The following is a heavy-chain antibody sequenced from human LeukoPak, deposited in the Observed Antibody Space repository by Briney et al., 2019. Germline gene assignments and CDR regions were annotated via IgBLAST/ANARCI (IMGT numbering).Heavy chain of an antibody. CDR3: ARQTVSYYDSSGYYYSSSDY. J-gene: IGHJ4*02. CDR1: GVSISSSSYY. Sequence: PSETLSLTCTVSGVSISSSSYYWGWIRQPPGKGLEWIGSIYYSGSTYYNPSLKSRVTISVDTSKNQFSLKLSSVTAADTAVYYCARQTVSYYDSSGYYYSSSDYWGQGTLVTVSS. D-gene: IGHD3-22*01. CDR2: IYYSGST. V-gene: IGHV4-39*01.